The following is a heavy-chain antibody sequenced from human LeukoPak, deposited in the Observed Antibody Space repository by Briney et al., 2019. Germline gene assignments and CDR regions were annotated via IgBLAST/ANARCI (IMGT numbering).Heavy chain of an antibody. J-gene: IGHJ4*02. Sequence: GGSLRLSCTVSGFTVSSNSMSWVRQAPGKGLEWVSFIYSAGNTHYSDSVKGRFTISIDNSKNTLYLQMNSLRAEDTAVYYCASSTTGKFDYWGQGTLVTVSS. CDR3: ASSTTGKFDY. CDR1: GFTVSSNS. CDR2: IYSAGNT. D-gene: IGHD1-1*01. V-gene: IGHV3-53*01.